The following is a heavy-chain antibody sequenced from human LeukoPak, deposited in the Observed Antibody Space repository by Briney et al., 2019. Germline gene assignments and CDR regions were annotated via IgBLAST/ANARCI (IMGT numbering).Heavy chain of an antibody. Sequence: SETLSLTCTVSGGSISSYYWSWIRQPAGKGLEWIGRIHTSGSTNYNPSLKSRVIMSVDTSKNQFSLKLSSVTAADTAVYYCARGAIVATTIDYWGQGTLVTVFS. CDR2: IHTSGST. J-gene: IGHJ4*02. CDR1: GGSISSYY. D-gene: IGHD5-12*01. V-gene: IGHV4-4*07. CDR3: ARGAIVATTIDY.